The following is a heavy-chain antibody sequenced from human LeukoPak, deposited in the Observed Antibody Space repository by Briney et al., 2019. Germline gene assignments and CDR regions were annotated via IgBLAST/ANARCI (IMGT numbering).Heavy chain of an antibody. D-gene: IGHD5-24*01. CDR3: ARDPRDGYNCPFDY. J-gene: IGHJ4*02. Sequence: ASVKVSCKASGYTFTDYFIHWVRQAPGQGLEWMGWINPNSGDTNYAQNFQGRVTMTRDTSISTAYMELSRLRSDDTVVYYCARDPRDGYNCPFDYWGQGTLVTVSS. CDR1: GYTFTDYF. V-gene: IGHV1-2*02. CDR2: INPNSGDT.